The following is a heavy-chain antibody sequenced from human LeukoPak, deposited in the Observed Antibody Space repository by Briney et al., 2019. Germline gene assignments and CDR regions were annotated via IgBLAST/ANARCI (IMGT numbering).Heavy chain of an antibody. D-gene: IGHD2-2*01. CDR1: GGSISSGGYS. CDR2: IYHSGST. V-gene: IGHV4-30-2*01. J-gene: IGHJ6*02. Sequence: SQTLSLTCAVSGGSISSGGYSWSWIRQPPGKGLEWIGYIYHSGSTYYNPSPKSRVTISVDRSKNQFSLKLSSVTAADTAVYYCARVGTSRYFDVWGQGTTVTVSS. CDR3: ARVGTSRYFDV.